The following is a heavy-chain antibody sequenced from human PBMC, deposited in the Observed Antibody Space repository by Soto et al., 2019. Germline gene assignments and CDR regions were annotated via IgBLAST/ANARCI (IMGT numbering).Heavy chain of an antibody. J-gene: IGHJ4*02. Sequence: QVQLVQSGAEVKKPGASVKVSCKASGYTFTSYAMHWVRQAPGQRLEWMGWINAGNGNTKYSHKFQGRVTITRDTSASTAYMELSSLSSADTAVYFYARDVGATGDWCQGTLVTVSS. D-gene: IGHD1-26*01. V-gene: IGHV1-3*01. CDR3: ARDVGATGD. CDR1: GYTFTSYA. CDR2: INAGNGNT.